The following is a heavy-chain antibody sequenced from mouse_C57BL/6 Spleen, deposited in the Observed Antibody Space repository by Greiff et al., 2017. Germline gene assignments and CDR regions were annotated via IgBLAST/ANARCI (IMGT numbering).Heavy chain of an antibody. J-gene: IGHJ1*03. D-gene: IGHD1-1*01. CDR2: ISGGGGNT. V-gene: IGHV5-9*01. CDR3: ARPNYYGSSPSWYFDV. Sequence: EVKLMESGGGLVKPGGSLKLPCAASGFTFSSYTMSWVRQTPEKRLEWVATISGGGGNTYYPDSVKGRFTISRDNAKNTLYLQMSSLRSEDTALYYCARPNYYGSSPSWYFDVWGTGTTVTVSS. CDR1: GFTFSSYT.